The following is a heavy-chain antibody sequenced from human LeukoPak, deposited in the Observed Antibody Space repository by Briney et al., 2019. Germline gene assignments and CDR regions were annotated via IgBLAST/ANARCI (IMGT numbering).Heavy chain of an antibody. CDR1: GGSISSYY. CDR2: IYYSGST. D-gene: IGHD1-14*01. J-gene: IGHJ4*02. V-gene: IGHV4-59*01. Sequence: PWENLSLTCTVSGGSISSYYWSWIRQPPGKGLEWMGYIYYSGSTNYNPSLKSRVTISVDTSKNQFSLKLSSVTAADTAVYYCARVGNRPYSGQGTLVTVSS. CDR3: ARVGNRPY.